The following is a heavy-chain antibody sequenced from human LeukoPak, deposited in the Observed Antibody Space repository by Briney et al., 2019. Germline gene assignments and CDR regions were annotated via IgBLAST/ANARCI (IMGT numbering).Heavy chain of an antibody. CDR3: ARDYVEDIVVVPAAIDAFDI. D-gene: IGHD2-2*01. CDR1: GFTFSSYW. J-gene: IGHJ3*02. V-gene: IGHV3-7*01. Sequence: PGGSLRLSCAASGFTFSSYWMSWVRQAPGKGLEWVANIKQDGGEKYYVDSVKGRFTISRDNAKNSLYLQMNSLRAEDTAVYYCARDYVEDIVVVPAAIDAFDIWGQGTMVTVSS. CDR2: IKQDGGEK.